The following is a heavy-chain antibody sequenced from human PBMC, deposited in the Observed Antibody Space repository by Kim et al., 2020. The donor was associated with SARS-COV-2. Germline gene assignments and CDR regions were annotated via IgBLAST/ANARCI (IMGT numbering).Heavy chain of an antibody. CDR3: ARDGDWNYGNWYFDL. J-gene: IGHJ2*01. Sequence: GGSLRLSCAASGFTVSSNYMSWVRQAPGKGLEWVSVIYSGGSTYYADSVKGQFTISRDNSKNTLYLQMNSLRAEDTAVYYCARDGDWNYGNWYFDLWGRGTLVTVSS. D-gene: IGHD1-7*01. CDR2: IYSGGST. CDR1: GFTVSSNY. V-gene: IGHV3-53*01.